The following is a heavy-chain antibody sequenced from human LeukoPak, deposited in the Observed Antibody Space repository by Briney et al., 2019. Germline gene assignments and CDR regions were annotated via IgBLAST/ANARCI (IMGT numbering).Heavy chain of an antibody. J-gene: IGHJ5*02. D-gene: IGHD3-3*01. CDR1: GFSLSTSGVG. CDR3: AHLRKRAIFGVVISAYNWFDP. CDR2: IYWNDDK. V-gene: IGHV2-5*01. Sequence: ESGPTLVNPTQTLTLTCTFSGFSLSTSGVGVGWIRQPPGKALEWLALIYWNDDKRYSPSLKSRLTITKDTSKNQVVLTMTNMDPVDTATYYCAHLRKRAIFGVVISAYNWFDPWGQGTLVTVSS.